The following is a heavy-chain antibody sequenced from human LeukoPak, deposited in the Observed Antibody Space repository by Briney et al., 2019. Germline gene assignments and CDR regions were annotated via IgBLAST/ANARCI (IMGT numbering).Heavy chain of an antibody. J-gene: IGHJ4*02. V-gene: IGHV3-48*01. CDR3: AREAIDY. CDR1: GFTFSSYS. CDR2: ISSGSSTI. Sequence: QPAGSLRLSCAASGFTFSSYSMNWVRQAPGKGLEWVSYISSGSSTIYYADSVKGRFTISRDNAKNSLYLQMNSLRAEDTAVYYCAREAIDYWGQGTLVTVSS. D-gene: IGHD5-12*01.